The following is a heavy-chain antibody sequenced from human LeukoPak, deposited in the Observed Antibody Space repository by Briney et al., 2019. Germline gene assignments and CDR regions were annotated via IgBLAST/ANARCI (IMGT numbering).Heavy chain of an antibody. CDR3: AASIAVPGIFDY. D-gene: IGHD6-19*01. Sequence: SETLSLTCTVSGGSISIYYWSWIRQPPGKELEWIGYVYDSGSTEYNPSLKSRATISIDTSKNQFSLNLSSVTAADTAVYYCAASIAVPGIFDYWGQGSLVTVSS. J-gene: IGHJ4*02. CDR2: VYDSGST. V-gene: IGHV4-59*08. CDR1: GGSISIYY.